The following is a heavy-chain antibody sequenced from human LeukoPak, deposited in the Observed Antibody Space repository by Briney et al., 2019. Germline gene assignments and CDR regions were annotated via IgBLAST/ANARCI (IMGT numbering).Heavy chain of an antibody. CDR3: ARGDSSSWQADY. J-gene: IGHJ4*02. Sequence: ASVKVSCKASGYTLTGYYMHWVRQAPGQGLEWMGWINPNSGGTNYAQKFQGRVTMTRDTSISTAYMELSRLRSDDTAVYYCARGDSSSWQADYWGQGTLVTVSS. V-gene: IGHV1-2*02. CDR1: GYTLTGYY. D-gene: IGHD6-13*01. CDR2: INPNSGGT.